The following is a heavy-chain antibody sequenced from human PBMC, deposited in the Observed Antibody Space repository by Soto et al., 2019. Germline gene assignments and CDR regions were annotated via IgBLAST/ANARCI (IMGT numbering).Heavy chain of an antibody. J-gene: IGHJ6*02. D-gene: IGHD3-22*01. V-gene: IGHV3-43*01. CDR2: ISWDGGST. CDR1: GFTFDYYT. Sequence: GGSLRLSCAASGFTFDYYTMHWVRQAPGKGLEWVSLISWDGGSTYYADSVKGRFTISRDNSKNSLYLQMNSLRTEDTALYYCAKDLAPKYYYDSSGYHYYYYGMDVWGQGTTVTVSS. CDR3: AKDLAPKYYYDSSGYHYYYYGMDV.